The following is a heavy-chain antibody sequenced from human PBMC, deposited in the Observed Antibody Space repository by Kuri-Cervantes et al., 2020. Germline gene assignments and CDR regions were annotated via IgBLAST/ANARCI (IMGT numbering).Heavy chain of an antibody. CDR2: INPNSGGT. CDR1: GYTFTSYD. J-gene: IGHJ4*02. CDR3: ATNLAALRAFEY. D-gene: IGHD4-17*01. V-gene: IGHV1-2*02. Sequence: ASVKVSCKTSGYTFTSYDITWVRQVTGQGLEWMGWINPNSGGTNYAQNFQGRVTMTRDTSISTAYMEVSRLRSDDTAVYYCATNLAALRAFEYWGQGTLVTVSS.